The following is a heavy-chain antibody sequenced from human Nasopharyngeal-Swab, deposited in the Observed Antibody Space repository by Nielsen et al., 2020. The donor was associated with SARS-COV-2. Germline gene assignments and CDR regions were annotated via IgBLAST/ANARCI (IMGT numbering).Heavy chain of an antibody. Sequence: SVKVSCKASGGTFSSYAISWVRQAPGQGLEWMGGIIPIFGTANYAQKFQGRVTITADESTSTAYMELSSLRSKDTAVYYCARSNLYCSGGSCYPNWFDPWGQGTLVTVSS. J-gene: IGHJ5*02. CDR1: GGTFSSYA. D-gene: IGHD2-15*01. CDR2: IIPIFGTA. V-gene: IGHV1-69*13. CDR3: ARSNLYCSGGSCYPNWFDP.